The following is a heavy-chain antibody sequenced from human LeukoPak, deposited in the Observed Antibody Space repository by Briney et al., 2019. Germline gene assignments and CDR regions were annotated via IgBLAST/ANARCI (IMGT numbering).Heavy chain of an antibody. D-gene: IGHD6-6*01. J-gene: IGHJ4*02. Sequence: SETLSLTCTVSGGSISSGDYYWSWIRQPPGKGLEWIGYIYHSGSTYYNPSLKSRVTISVDRTKNQFSLKLSSVTAADTAVYYCARVGSSSGTLDYWGQGTLVTVSS. CDR3: ARVGSSSGTLDY. V-gene: IGHV4-30-2*01. CDR2: IYHSGST. CDR1: GGSISSGDYY.